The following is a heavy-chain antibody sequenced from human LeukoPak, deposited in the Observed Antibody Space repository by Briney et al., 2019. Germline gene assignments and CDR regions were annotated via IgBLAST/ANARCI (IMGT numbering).Heavy chain of an antibody. J-gene: IGHJ6*02. CDR1: GYTFTSYY. Sequence: RASVKVSCKASGYTFTSYYMHWVRQAPGQGLEWMGLINPSGGSTSYAQKFQGRVTMTRDTSTSTVYMELSSLRSEDTAVYYCASSVGGFWSGYYPSYYGMDVWGQGTTVTVSS. CDR3: ASSVGGFWSGYYPSYYGMDV. CDR2: INPSGGST. V-gene: IGHV1-46*01. D-gene: IGHD3-3*01.